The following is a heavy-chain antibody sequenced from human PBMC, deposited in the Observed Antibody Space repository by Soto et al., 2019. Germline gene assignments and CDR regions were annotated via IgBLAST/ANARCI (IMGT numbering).Heavy chain of an antibody. Sequence: QITLRESGPTLVKPTQTLTLTCSFSGFSLNSPAVGVNWIRQPPGKAPEWLALIYWDDDNHYSPSLKSRLTITKDTSKNHVVLTMTNMDPVDTATYYCAHGRGWLSDYWGQGTLVTVSS. CDR3: AHGRGWLSDY. CDR1: GFSLNSPAVG. V-gene: IGHV2-5*02. D-gene: IGHD6-19*01. J-gene: IGHJ4*02. CDR2: IYWDDDN.